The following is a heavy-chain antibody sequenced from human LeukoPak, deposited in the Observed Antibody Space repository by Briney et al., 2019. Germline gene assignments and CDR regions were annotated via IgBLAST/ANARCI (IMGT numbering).Heavy chain of an antibody. CDR1: GGTSTSYA. D-gene: IGHD3-10*01. Sequence: GASVKASCKVSGGTSTSYAISRVRQAPGPRLECLGGFITFFGTANYAQKFQGRVTITTDESTSTAYMELSSLRSEDTAVYYCARDRSARGSGSYYNYGMDVWGQGTTVTVSS. V-gene: IGHV1-69*05. J-gene: IGHJ6*02. CDR2: FITFFGTA. CDR3: ARDRSARGSGSYYNYGMDV.